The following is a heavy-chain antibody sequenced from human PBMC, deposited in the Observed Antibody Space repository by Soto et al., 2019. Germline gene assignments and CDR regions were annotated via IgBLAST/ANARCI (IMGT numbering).Heavy chain of an antibody. V-gene: IGHV4-59*01. CDR1: DASISSYF. D-gene: IGHD2-2*01. Sequence: SETLSLTCTVSDASISSYFWTWVRQPPGKGLEWIGYTHYSGSTNYNPSLKSRVTISVDTSKSQFSLNLNSVTAADTAVYYCARVNQLAPKRNAFDIWGQGTMVNVSS. CDR2: THYSGST. CDR3: ARVNQLAPKRNAFDI. J-gene: IGHJ3*02.